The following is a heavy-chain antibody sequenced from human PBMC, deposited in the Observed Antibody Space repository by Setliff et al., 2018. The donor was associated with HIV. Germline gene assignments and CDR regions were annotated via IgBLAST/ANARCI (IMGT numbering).Heavy chain of an antibody. CDR2: IYYSGST. V-gene: IGHV4-31*03. CDR1: GGSILSGGYY. J-gene: IGHJ6*02. CDR3: AQLTPRTHYFYGMDV. Sequence: PSETLSLTCSVSGGSILSGGYYWSWIRQHPGRGLEWIGYIYYSGSTYYNPSLKSRVAIYLGPSKNQFSLNLTSVTAADTAVYYCAQLTPRTHYFYGMDVWGQGTTVTVSS.